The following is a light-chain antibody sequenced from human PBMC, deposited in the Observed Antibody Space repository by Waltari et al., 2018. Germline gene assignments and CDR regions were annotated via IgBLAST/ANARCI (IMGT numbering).Light chain of an antibody. J-gene: IGLJ3*02. Sequence: SGLTQPPSASGTPGRRVAIPCSGSYSHVGRYHVYWYQQLPGTAPKLLIYRNNQRPSGVPDRFSGSKSGTSASLAISGLRSEDEADYYCAAWDDSLSGHWVFGGGTKLTVL. CDR1: YSHVGRYH. V-gene: IGLV1-47*01. CDR3: AAWDDSLSGHWV. CDR2: RNN.